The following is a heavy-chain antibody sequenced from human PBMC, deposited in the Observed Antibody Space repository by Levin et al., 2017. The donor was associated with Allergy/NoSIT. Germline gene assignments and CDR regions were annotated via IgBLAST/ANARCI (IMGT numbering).Heavy chain of an antibody. J-gene: IGHJ3*02. CDR1: GGSISSGDYY. Sequence: PSETLSLTCTVSGGSISSGDYYWSWIRQPPGKGLEWIGYIYYSGSTYYNPSLKSRVTISVDTSKNQFSLKLSSVIAADTAVYYCAISTVTTQAFDIWGQGTMVTVSS. D-gene: IGHD4-17*01. CDR2: IYYSGST. V-gene: IGHV4-30-4*01. CDR3: AISTVTTQAFDI.